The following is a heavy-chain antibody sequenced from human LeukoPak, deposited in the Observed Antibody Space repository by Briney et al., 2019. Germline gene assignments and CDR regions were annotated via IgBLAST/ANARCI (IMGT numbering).Heavy chain of an antibody. J-gene: IGHJ4*02. CDR1: GFTFSSFW. Sequence: GGSLRLSCAASGFTFSSFWMRWVRQAPGKGLELVANTKQDGSEKYYVDSVQGRFTISRDNAKNSLYLQMNSLRVEDTAVYYCARRIVGPSSGGDYWGQGTPVTVSS. D-gene: IGHD1-26*01. V-gene: IGHV3-7*01. CDR3: ARRIVGPSSGGDY. CDR2: TKQDGSEK.